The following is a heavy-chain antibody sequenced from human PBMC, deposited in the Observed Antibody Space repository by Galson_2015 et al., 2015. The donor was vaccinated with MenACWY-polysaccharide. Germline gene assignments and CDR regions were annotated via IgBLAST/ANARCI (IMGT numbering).Heavy chain of an antibody. CDR3: ARGGGHYYDSSGYFPLDY. J-gene: IGHJ4*02. Sequence: VISYDGNDTYYADSVKGRFTISRENAKNSLYLQMNSLRAGDTAVYYCARGGGHYYDSSGYFPLDYWGQGTLVTVSS. CDR2: ISYDGNDT. V-gene: IGHV3-33*05. D-gene: IGHD3-22*01.